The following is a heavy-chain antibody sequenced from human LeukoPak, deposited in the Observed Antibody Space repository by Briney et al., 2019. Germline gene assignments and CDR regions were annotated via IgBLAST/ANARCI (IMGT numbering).Heavy chain of an antibody. D-gene: IGHD6-13*01. Sequence: PGGSLRLSCVTSGFTLRSYAISWVRQTPGKGLEWVSAISVSDETYYTDSVKGRFTIARDNSKNTLYLQMNSLRPEDTAIYYCAKEEAAGTFRWIDPWGQGTLVTVSS. CDR2: ISVSDET. V-gene: IGHV3-23*01. J-gene: IGHJ5*02. CDR1: GFTLRSYA. CDR3: AKEEAAGTFRWIDP.